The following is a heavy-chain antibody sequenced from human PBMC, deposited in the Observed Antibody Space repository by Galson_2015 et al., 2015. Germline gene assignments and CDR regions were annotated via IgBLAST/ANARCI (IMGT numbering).Heavy chain of an antibody. J-gene: IGHJ6*03. V-gene: IGHV3-30*01. Sequence: SLRLSCAASGFTSSTYAMHWVRQAPGKGLEWVAVISYDGSNEYYADSVKGRFTISRDNLKNTQYLQMNSVRAEDTAVYYCARGMKFEKFYYHYMDVWGKGTTVTVSS. CDR1: GFTSSTYA. CDR2: ISYDGSNE. D-gene: IGHD3-10*01. CDR3: ARGMKFEKFYYHYMDV.